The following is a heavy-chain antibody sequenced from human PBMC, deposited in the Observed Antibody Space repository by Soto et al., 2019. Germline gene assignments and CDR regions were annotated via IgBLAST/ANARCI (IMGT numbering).Heavy chain of an antibody. Sequence: ASVKVSCKASGYTFTGYYMHWVRQAPGQGLEWMGWINPNSGGTNYAQKFQGWVTMTRDTSISTAYMELSRLRSDDTAVYYCAREVCGSGSYYNCDYYYGMDVWGQGTTVTVSS. CDR3: AREVCGSGSYYNCDYYYGMDV. CDR2: INPNSGGT. J-gene: IGHJ6*02. CDR1: GYTFTGYY. D-gene: IGHD3-10*01. V-gene: IGHV1-2*04.